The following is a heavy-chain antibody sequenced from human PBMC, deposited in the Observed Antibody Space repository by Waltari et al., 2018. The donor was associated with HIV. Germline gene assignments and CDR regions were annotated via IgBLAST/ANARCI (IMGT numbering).Heavy chain of an antibody. CDR1: GGSISSTYHY. CDR2: IYYCGST. J-gene: IGHJ4*02. D-gene: IGHD2-21*02. CDR3: ARLEGLRGGDLIDS. V-gene: IGHV4-39*01. Sequence: QLQLQESGPGLVKPSETLSLTCTVSGGSISSTYHYWGWIRQPPGKGLAWIGSIYYCGSTYYNPSLKSRVTISVDTSNNQFSLKLSSVTAADTAVYYCARLEGLRGGDLIDSWGQGTLVTVSS.